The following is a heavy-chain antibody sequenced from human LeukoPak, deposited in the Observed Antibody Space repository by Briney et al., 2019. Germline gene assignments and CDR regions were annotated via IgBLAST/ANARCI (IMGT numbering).Heavy chain of an antibody. CDR1: GFTFSSYW. V-gene: IGHV3-7*01. J-gene: IGHJ4*02. CDR3: ARVQWELRGVGSYFEY. CDR2: IKQDGSEK. Sequence: GGSLRLSCVVSGFTFSSYWMSWVRQAPGKGLEWVANIKQDGSEKYYVDSVKGQFTMSRDNAKNSLYLQMNSLRAEDTDVYYCARVQWELRGVGSYFEYWGQGALVTVSS. D-gene: IGHD1-26*01.